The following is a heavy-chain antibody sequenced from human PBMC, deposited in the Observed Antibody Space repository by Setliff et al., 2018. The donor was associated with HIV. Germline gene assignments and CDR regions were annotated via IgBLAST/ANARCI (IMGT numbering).Heavy chain of an antibody. V-gene: IGHV4-61*02. CDR3: AREDYYYYGMDV. CDR2: IYTRGST. J-gene: IGHJ6*02. Sequence: PSETLSLTCTVSGGSISSGSYYWNWIRQPAGKGLEWIGRIYTRGSTNYNPSLKSRVTISVDTSKTQFSLKPSSVTAADTAVYYCAREDYYYYGMDVWGQGTTVTVSS. CDR1: GGSISSGSYY.